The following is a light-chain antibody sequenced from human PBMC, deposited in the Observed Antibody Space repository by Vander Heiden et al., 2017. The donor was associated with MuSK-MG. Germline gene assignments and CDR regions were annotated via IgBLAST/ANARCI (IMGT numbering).Light chain of an antibody. J-gene: IGLJ2*01. CDR2: YVS. CDR3: QVWDSSSEVV. Sequence: SYVLTQPPSVSVAPGKTARITCGGNNIGSKSVHWYQQKPGQAPVLVIYYVSDRPSGIPERFSGSNSGNTATLTISRVEAGDEADYYCQVWDSSSEVVFGGGTKLIVL. CDR1: NIGSKS. V-gene: IGLV3-21*04.